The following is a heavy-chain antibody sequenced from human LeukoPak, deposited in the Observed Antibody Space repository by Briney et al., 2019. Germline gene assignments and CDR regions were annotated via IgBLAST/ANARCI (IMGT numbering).Heavy chain of an antibody. V-gene: IGHV1-46*01. J-gene: IGHJ3*02. D-gene: IGHD3-3*01. CDR1: GYTFTSYY. Sequence: ASVTVSCKASGYTFTSYYMHWVRQAPGQGLEWMGIINPSGGSTSYAQKFQGRVTITRDTSTSTVYMELSSLRSEDTAVYYCARDRDGSTIFGVVSSPHDAFDIWGQGTMVTVSS. CDR3: ARDRDGSTIFGVVSSPHDAFDI. CDR2: INPSGGST.